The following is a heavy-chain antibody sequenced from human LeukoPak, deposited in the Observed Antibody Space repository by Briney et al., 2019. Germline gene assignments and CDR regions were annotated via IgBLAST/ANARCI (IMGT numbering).Heavy chain of an antibody. Sequence: SETLSLTCTVSGGSISSGGYYWSWNRQHPGKGLEWIGYIYYSGSTYYNPSLKSRVTISVDTSKNQFSLKLSSVTAADTAVYYCARADYSSYVAYWGQGTLVTVSS. J-gene: IGHJ4*02. CDR2: IYYSGST. D-gene: IGHD6-6*01. CDR1: GGSISSGGYY. CDR3: ARADYSSYVAY. V-gene: IGHV4-31*03.